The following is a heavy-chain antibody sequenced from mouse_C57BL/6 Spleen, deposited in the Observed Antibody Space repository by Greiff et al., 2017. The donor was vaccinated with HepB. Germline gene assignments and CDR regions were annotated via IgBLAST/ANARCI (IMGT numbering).Heavy chain of an antibody. CDR1: GFTFSSYG. V-gene: IGHV5-6*01. Sequence: EVKLMESGGDLVKPGGSLKLSCAASGFTFSSYGMSWVRQTPDKRLEWVATISSGGSYTYYPDSVKGRFTISRDNAKNTLYLQMSSLKSEDTAMYYCARHILSGSSHWYFDVWGTGTTVTVSS. D-gene: IGHD1-1*01. CDR2: ISSGGSYT. J-gene: IGHJ1*03. CDR3: ARHILSGSSHWYFDV.